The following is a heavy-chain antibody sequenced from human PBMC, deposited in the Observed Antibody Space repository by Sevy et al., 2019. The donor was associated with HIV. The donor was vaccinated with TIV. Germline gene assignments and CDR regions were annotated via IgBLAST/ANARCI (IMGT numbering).Heavy chain of an antibody. J-gene: IGHJ5*02. Sequence: GGSLRLSCAASGFTFSSYGMHWVRQAPGKGLEWVAFIQYDGSNKYYADSVKGRFTVSRDSSKNTLYLQLNSLRGDDTAVYYCAKDGTGFVAAPYNWCDPWGQGTLVTVSS. CDR2: IQYDGSNK. V-gene: IGHV3-30*02. D-gene: IGHD6-6*01. CDR3: AKDGTGFVAAPYNWCDP. CDR1: GFTFSSYG.